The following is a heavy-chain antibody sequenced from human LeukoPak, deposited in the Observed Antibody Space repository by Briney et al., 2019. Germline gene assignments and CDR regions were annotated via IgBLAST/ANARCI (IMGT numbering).Heavy chain of an antibody. J-gene: IGHJ6*03. D-gene: IGHD2-15*01. CDR3: AKDTTAWWYHRAYMDV. CDR1: GFNLSSYA. Sequence: GGSLRLSCAASGFNLSSYAMSWVRQAPGGGLEGVSAISGRGDTTYHADSLKGGFTISRDNSENRLSLQMDSLRAEDTAVYFCAKDTTAWWYHRAYMDVWGKGTTVTISS. CDR2: ISGRGDTT. V-gene: IGHV3-23*01.